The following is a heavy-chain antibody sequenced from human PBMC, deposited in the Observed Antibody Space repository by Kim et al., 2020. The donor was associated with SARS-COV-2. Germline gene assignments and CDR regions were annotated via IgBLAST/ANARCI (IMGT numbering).Heavy chain of an antibody. V-gene: IGHV4-34*01. CDR1: GGSFSGYY. Sequence: SETLSLTCAVYGGSFSGYYWSWIRQPPGKGLEWIGEINHSGSTNYNPSLKSRVTISVDTSKNQFSLKLSSVTAADTAVYYCARFVGGTKPRTYPGYSSSWYWGLDYWGQGTLVTVSS. CDR2: INHSGST. D-gene: IGHD6-13*01. CDR3: ARFVGGTKPRTYPGYSSSWYWGLDY. J-gene: IGHJ4*02.